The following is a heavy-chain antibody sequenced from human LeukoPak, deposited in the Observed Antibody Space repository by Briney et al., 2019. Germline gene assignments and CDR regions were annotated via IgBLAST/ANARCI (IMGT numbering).Heavy chain of an antibody. CDR3: ARDLYYYDSGGPDY. D-gene: IGHD3-22*01. J-gene: IGHJ4*02. V-gene: IGHV1-69*05. CDR2: IIPISGIA. Sequence: GASVKVSCKASGDTFSSYGLSWVRQAPGQGLEWMGRIIPISGIANYAQKFQDRVTINTDESTGTVYMELSSLRSEGTAVYYCARDLYYYDSGGPDYWGQGTLVSVSS. CDR1: GDTFSSYG.